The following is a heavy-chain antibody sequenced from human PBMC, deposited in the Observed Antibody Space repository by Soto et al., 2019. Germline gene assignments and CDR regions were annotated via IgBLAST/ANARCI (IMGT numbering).Heavy chain of an antibody. CDR2: IYSSGST. CDR3: ASLNLSFDP. CDR1: VASISSGDSF. V-gene: IGHV4-30-4*01. Sequence: QVQLQESGPGLVKPSQTLSLTCTVSVASISSGDSFWSWIRQPPGKGLEWLAYIYSSGSTYYNPSLKRLVAISIDTSKNQFSLNLSSLTAADTAVYYCASLNLSFDPWGQGTLVTVSS. J-gene: IGHJ5*02.